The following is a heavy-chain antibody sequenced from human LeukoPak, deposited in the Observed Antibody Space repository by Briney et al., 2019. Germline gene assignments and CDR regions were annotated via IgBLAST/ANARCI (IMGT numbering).Heavy chain of an antibody. CDR1: GFIFNSYW. J-gene: IGHJ4*02. Sequence: GGSLRLSCAASGFIFNSYWMSWVRQAPGKGLEWVASIKQDGSVKYYVDSVKGRFVISRDNAKNSLYLQMSSLRAEDTAMYYCARSRGYFDYWGQGTLLTVSS. D-gene: IGHD2-2*01. V-gene: IGHV3-7*01. CDR3: ARSRGYFDY. CDR2: IKQDGSVK.